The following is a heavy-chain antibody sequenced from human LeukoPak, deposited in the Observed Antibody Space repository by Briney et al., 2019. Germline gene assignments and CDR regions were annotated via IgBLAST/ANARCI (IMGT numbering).Heavy chain of an antibody. CDR1: GGSITSYY. Sequence: PSETLSLTCTVSGGSITSYYWNWIRQPPGKGMEWIGYIHYGGSTKHNPSLESRVTISIDTSKNQFSLNLSSVTAADTAVYYCARERSGWPKYNWFDPWGQGTLVTVSS. V-gene: IGHV4-59*01. CDR2: IHYGGST. CDR3: ARERSGWPKYNWFDP. D-gene: IGHD6-19*01. J-gene: IGHJ5*02.